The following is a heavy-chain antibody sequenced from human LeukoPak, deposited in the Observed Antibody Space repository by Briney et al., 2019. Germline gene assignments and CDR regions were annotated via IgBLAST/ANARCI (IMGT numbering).Heavy chain of an antibody. CDR1: GGSFSGYY. J-gene: IGHJ4*02. V-gene: IGHV4-34*01. CDR2: INHSGST. Sequence: SETLSLTCSVYGGSFSGYYWSWIRQPPGKGLEWIGEINHSGSTNYNPSLKSRVTISVDTSKNQFSLELISVTAADTAVYYCARGPLGYSSSWYNYWGQGTLVIVSS. D-gene: IGHD6-13*01. CDR3: ARGPLGYSSSWYNY.